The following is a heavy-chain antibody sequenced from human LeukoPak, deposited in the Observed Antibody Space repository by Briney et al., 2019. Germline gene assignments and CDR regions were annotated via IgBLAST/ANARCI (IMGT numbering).Heavy chain of an antibody. D-gene: IGHD5-12*01. V-gene: IGHV3-30*02. Sequence: PGGSLRLSCAASGFTFSSYWMSWVRQAPGKGLEWVAFIRYDGSNKYYADSVKGRFTISRDNSKNTLYLQMNSLRAGDTAVYYCAKDGRAATIRLSWNYYYMDVWGKGTTVTISS. CDR1: GFTFSSYW. CDR2: IRYDGSNK. J-gene: IGHJ6*03. CDR3: AKDGRAATIRLSWNYYYMDV.